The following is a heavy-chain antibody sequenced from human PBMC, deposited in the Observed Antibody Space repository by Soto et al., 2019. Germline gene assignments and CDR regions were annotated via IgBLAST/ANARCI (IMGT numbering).Heavy chain of an antibody. CDR3: AGEGRWFAVANDY. CDR1: GFTFSDYY. CDR2: ISSSGSTI. D-gene: IGHD3-10*01. Sequence: QVQLVESGGGLVKPGGSLRLSCAASGFTFSDYYMSWIRQAPGKGLEWVSYISSSGSTIYYADSVKGRFTISRDNAKNSLCLQLTCLRAEDTAVYYCAGEGRWFAVANDYWGQGTLVTVSS. V-gene: IGHV3-11*01. J-gene: IGHJ4*02.